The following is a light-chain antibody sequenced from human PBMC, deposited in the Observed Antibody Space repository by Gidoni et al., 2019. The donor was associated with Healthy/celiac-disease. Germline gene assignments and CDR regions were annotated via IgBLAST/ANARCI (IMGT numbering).Light chain of an antibody. CDR1: KLGDKY. J-gene: IGLJ2*01. CDR3: QAWDSSTAVV. V-gene: IGLV3-1*01. CDR2: QDT. Sequence: SYELTQPPSVSVSPGQTASLTCSGDKLGDKYACWYQQKPDQSPVLVIYQDTKRPSGIPERFSGSNSGNTATLTISGTHAMDEADYYCQAWDSSTAVVFGGGTKLTVL.